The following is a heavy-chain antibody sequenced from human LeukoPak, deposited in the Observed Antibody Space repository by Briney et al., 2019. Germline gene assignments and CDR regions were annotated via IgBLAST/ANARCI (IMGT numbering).Heavy chain of an antibody. D-gene: IGHD3-9*01. CDR1: GYTFTSYG. CDR2: ISAYNGNT. CDR3: AREGYYDILTGYLSIEDY. V-gene: IGHV1-18*01. J-gene: IGHJ4*02. Sequence: ASVKVSCKASGYTFTSYGISWVRQAPGQGLEWMGWISAYNGNTSYAQKLQGRVTMTTDTSTSTAYMELRSLRSDDTAVYYCAREGYYDILTGYLSIEDYWGQGTLVTVSS.